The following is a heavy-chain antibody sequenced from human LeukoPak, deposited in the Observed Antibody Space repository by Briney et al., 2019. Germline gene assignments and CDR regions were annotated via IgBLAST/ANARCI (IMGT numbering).Heavy chain of an antibody. J-gene: IGHJ6*02. CDR1: GGTFSSYG. D-gene: IGHD5-24*01. CDR3: ARVALGRRWLPSSYYYGMDV. CDR2: IIPIFGTA. V-gene: IGHV1-69*13. Sequence: GASVKVSCKASGGTFSSYGIKWVRQAPGQGLEWMGGIIPIFGTADYAPKFQGRVTITADESTSTAYVELSNLRSEDTAVYYCARVALGRRWLPSSYYYGMDVWGQGTTVTVSS.